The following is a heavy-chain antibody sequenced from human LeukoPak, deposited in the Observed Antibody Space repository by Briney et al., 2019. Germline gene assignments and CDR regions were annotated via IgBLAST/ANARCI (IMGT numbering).Heavy chain of an antibody. D-gene: IGHD2-2*01. CDR2: IYHSGST. Sequence: SETLSLTCTVSGYSISSGYYWGWIRQPPGKGLEWIGSIYHSGSTYYNPSLKSRVTISVDTSKNQLSLKLSSVTAADTAVYYCARSGVVPAAIYYWGQGTLVTVSS. CDR3: ARSGVVPAAIYY. J-gene: IGHJ4*02. V-gene: IGHV4-38-2*02. CDR1: GYSISSGYY.